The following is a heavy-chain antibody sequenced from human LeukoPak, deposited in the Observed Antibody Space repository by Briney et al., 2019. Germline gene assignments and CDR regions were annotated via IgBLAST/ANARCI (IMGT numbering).Heavy chain of an antibody. CDR3: AEAIVSVAAAGVAFDY. J-gene: IGHJ4*02. CDR2: ISGSGGST. Sequence: GGSLRLSCAASGFTFSSYAMSWVRQAPGKGLEWVSAISGSGGSTYYADSVKGRFTISRDNSKNTLYLQMNSLRAEDTAVYYCAEAIVSVAAAGVAFDYWGQGTLVTVSS. D-gene: IGHD6-13*01. V-gene: IGHV3-23*01. CDR1: GFTFSSYA.